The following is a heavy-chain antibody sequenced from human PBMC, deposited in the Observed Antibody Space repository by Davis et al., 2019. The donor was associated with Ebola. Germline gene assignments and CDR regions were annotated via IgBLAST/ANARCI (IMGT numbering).Heavy chain of an antibody. V-gene: IGHV1-69*04. Sequence: SVKVSCKASGYTFTSYAISWVRQAPGQGLEWMGRIIPILGIANYAQKFQGRVTMTRDTSTSTVYMELSSLRSEDTAVYYCARSPGDCSGGSCSYYYYYGMDVWGQGTTVTVSS. CDR3: ARSPGDCSGGSCSYYYYYGMDV. CDR2: IIPILGIA. J-gene: IGHJ6*02. D-gene: IGHD2-15*01. CDR1: GYTFTSYA.